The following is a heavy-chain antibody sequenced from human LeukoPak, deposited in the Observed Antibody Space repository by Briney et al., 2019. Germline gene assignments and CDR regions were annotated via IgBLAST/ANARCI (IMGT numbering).Heavy chain of an antibody. D-gene: IGHD2-15*01. J-gene: IGHJ2*01. CDR1: GGSISSGGDC. CDR2: IHYSGIT. Sequence: SQTLSLTCTVSGGSISSGGDCWSWIRQHPGKGLEWIGYIHYSGITDYNPSLKSRVTISVDTSKNQFSLKLSSVTAADTAVYYCARFNDGGYYWYFDLWGRGTLVTVSS. CDR3: ARFNDGGYYWYFDL. V-gene: IGHV4-31*03.